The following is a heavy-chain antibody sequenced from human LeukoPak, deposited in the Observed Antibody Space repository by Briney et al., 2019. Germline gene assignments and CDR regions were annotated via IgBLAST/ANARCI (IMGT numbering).Heavy chain of an antibody. V-gene: IGHV3-21*01. CDR3: ARGLRYFDWLPETFDY. CDR2: ISSSSSYI. D-gene: IGHD3-9*01. Sequence: GGSLRLSCAASGFTFSSYAMSWVRQAPGKGLEWVSSISSSSSYIYYADSVKGRFTISRDNAKNSLYLQMNSLRAEDTAVYYCARGLRYFDWLPETFDYWGQGTLVTVSS. CDR1: GFTFSSYA. J-gene: IGHJ4*02.